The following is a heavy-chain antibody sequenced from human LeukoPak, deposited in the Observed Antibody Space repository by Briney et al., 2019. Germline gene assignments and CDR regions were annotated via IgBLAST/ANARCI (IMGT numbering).Heavy chain of an antibody. V-gene: IGHV1-18*01. CDR1: GYTFTRYG. CDR3: ARDNSAISDCSSASCFHFNY. Sequence: ASVKVSCKASGYTFTRYGVTWVRQAPGQGLEWMRWISAYNGNTNYAHKVQGRVTMTTDTSTSTAYMELRSLSSDDTAVYYCARDNSAISDCSSASCFHFNYWGQGTLVTVSS. J-gene: IGHJ4*02. D-gene: IGHD2-2*01. CDR2: ISAYNGNT.